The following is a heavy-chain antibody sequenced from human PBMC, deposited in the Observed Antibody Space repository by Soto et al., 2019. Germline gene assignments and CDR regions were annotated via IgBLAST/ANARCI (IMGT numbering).Heavy chain of an antibody. CDR1: GLNFDDFA. J-gene: IGHJ4*02. CDR2: ITWNSRVL. D-gene: IGHD3-3*01. Sequence: GGSLRLSCVGTGLNFDDFAMHWVRQAPGKGLEWVSGITWNSRVLAYADSVKGRFTISRDNARNSLYLQMDSLRDEDTALYYCAKGRYDFWSPYYFDSWGQGTMVTVYS. CDR3: AKGRYDFWSPYYFDS. V-gene: IGHV3-9*01.